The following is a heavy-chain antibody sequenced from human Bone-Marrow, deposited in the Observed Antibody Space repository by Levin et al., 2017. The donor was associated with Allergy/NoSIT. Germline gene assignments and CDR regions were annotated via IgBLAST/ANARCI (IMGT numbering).Heavy chain of an antibody. CDR2: INPNSGGT. CDR3: ARSIVGATTSFDY. J-gene: IGHJ4*02. Sequence: ASVKVSCKASGYTFTGYYMHWVRQAPGQGLEWMGWINPNSGGTNYAQKFQGRVTMTRDTSISTAYMELSRLRSDDTAVYYCARSIVGATTSFDYWGQGTLVTVSS. CDR1: GYTFTGYY. D-gene: IGHD1-26*01. V-gene: IGHV1-2*02.